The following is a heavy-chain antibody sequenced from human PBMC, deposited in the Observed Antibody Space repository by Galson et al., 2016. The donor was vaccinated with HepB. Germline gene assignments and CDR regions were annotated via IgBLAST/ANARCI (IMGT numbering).Heavy chain of an antibody. CDR2: INTNTGNP. CDR3: ARSLSLRSSWYRWFDP. CDR1: GYTLTTYA. D-gene: IGHD6-13*01. Sequence: SVKVSCKASGYTLTTYAMNWVRQAPGQGLEWMGWINTNTGNPTYAQGLTGRLVFSLDTSVSTAYLQISSLKAEDTAVYYCARSLSLRSSWYRWFDPWGQGTLVTVSS. V-gene: IGHV7-4-1*02. J-gene: IGHJ5*02.